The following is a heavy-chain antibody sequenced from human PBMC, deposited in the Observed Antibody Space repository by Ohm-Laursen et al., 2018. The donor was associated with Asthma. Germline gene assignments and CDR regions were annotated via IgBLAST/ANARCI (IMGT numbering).Heavy chain of an antibody. CDR1: GDTFNIFGNSW. J-gene: IGHJ4*02. D-gene: IGHD2-15*01. CDR3: ATEAWWRCDY. Sequence: SLRLSCTASGDTFNIFGNSWMAWVRQAPGKGLEWLAKIPPVGGAPVYVNSVKGRFTISRGNAKSSLYLQLNSLRAEDTAIYYCATEAWWRCDYWGQGSLVTVSS. V-gene: IGHV3-7*02. CDR2: IPPVGGAP.